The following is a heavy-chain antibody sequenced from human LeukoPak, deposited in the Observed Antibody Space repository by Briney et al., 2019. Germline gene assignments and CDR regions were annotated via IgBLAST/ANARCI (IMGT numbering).Heavy chain of an antibody. J-gene: IGHJ3*02. CDR2: IKQDGSEK. CDR1: GFTFSSYW. D-gene: IGHD6-19*01. V-gene: IGHV3-7*03. CDR3: AKIQGWFNTAFQI. Sequence: PGGSLRLSCEASGFTFSSYWMSWVRQAPGKGLEWVANIKQDGSEKYYVDSVKGRFTISRDNAKNSLYLQMNSLRAEDTAVYYCAKIQGWFNTAFQIGGQGTMVTVSS.